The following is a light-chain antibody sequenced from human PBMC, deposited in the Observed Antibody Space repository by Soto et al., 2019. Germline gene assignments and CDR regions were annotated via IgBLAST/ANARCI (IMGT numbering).Light chain of an antibody. CDR2: GAS. Sequence: EIVLTQSPGTLSLSPGERATLSCRASQSVSSYLAWYQQKPGQAPRLLNYGASSMATGIPVRFSGSGSGTDFTLTISRLEPEDFAVYYCQRYGTSTTFGQGTKVDIK. J-gene: IGKJ1*01. V-gene: IGKV3-20*01. CDR1: QSVSSY. CDR3: QRYGTSTT.